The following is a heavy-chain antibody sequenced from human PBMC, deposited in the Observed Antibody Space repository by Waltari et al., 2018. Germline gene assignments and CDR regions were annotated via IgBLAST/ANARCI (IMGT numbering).Heavy chain of an antibody. V-gene: IGHV4-38-2*02. J-gene: IGHJ3*02. Sequence: QVQLQESGPGLVKPSETLSLTCAVSGYSISSGYYWGWIRQPPGKGLEWIGSIYHRGSTYYNPSLKSRVTISVDTSKTQFSLKLSSVTAADTAVYYCAREAGSSAVLNAFDIWGQGTMVTVSS. CDR1: GYSISSGYY. CDR2: IYHRGST. D-gene: IGHD1-1*01. CDR3: AREAGSSAVLNAFDI.